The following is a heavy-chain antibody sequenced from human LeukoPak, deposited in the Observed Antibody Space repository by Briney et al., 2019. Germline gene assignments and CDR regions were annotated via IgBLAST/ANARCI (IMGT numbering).Heavy chain of an antibody. V-gene: IGHV4-38-2*01. CDR3: ARPRYCSISSCYYMDV. CDR2: INHSGST. Sequence: SETLSLTCAVSGHFISSGYYWGRIRQPPGKGLEWIGSINHSGSTYYNPSLKSRVTISVNTSKNQFSLKLRSVTAADTAMYYCARPRYCSISSCYYMDVWGNGTTVTVSS. J-gene: IGHJ6*03. D-gene: IGHD2-2*01. CDR1: GHFISSGYY.